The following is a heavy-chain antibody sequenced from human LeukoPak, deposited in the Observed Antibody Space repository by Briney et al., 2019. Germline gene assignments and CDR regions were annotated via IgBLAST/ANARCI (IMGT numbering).Heavy chain of an antibody. J-gene: IGHJ5*02. D-gene: IGHD2-15*01. CDR1: GGSISSHY. CDR3: ARAGVGWFDP. V-gene: IGHV4-59*11. Sequence: SETLSLTCTVSGGSISSHYWSWIRQPPGKGLEWIGYIYYSGSTNYNPSLKSRVTISVDTSKNQFSLKLSSVTAADTAVYYCARAGVGWFDPWGQGALVTVSA. CDR2: IYYSGST.